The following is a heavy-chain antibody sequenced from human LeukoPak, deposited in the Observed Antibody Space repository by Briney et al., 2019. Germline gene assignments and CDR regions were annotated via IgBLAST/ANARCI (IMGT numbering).Heavy chain of an antibody. D-gene: IGHD6-19*01. J-gene: IGHJ4*02. CDR2: ITHTGTRT. V-gene: IGHV3-23*01. Sequence: GGSLRLSCTTSGFTFNFHAMTWVRQAPGKGLEWVETITHTGTRTYHADSVKGRFTISRDNSRGTLFLQMSSLRADGTAVYYCASSRRGYDTGWNYFDYWGQGTLVTVSS. CDR3: ASSRRGYDTGWNYFDY. CDR1: GFTFNFHA.